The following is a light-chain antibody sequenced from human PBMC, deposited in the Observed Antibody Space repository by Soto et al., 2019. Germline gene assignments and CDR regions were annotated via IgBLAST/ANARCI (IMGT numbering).Light chain of an antibody. J-gene: IGLJ1*01. V-gene: IGLV2-8*01. Sequence: QSVLTQPPSASGSPGQSVTISCTGTSSDVGGYNYVSWYQQHPGKAPKLMIYDVSKRPSGVPDRFSGSKSGNTASLTVSGLQAEDEADSYCSSYAGSYNFLYVFGTGTKLTVL. CDR1: SSDVGGYNY. CDR3: SSYAGSYNFLYV. CDR2: DVS.